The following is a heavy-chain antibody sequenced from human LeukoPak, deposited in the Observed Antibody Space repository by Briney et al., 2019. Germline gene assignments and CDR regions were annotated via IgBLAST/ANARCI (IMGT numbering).Heavy chain of an antibody. J-gene: IGHJ6*02. D-gene: IGHD5-24*01. CDR1: GGSISSGSYY. CDR3: ARGDVKMAPRGYYYYGMDV. CDR2: IYTSGST. V-gene: IGHV4-61*02. Sequence: PSETLSLTCTVSGGSISSGSYYWSWIRQPAGKGLEWIGRIYTSGSTNYNPSLKSRVTISVDTSKSQFSLKLSSVTAADTAVYYWARGDVKMAPRGYYYYGMDVWGQGTTVTVSS.